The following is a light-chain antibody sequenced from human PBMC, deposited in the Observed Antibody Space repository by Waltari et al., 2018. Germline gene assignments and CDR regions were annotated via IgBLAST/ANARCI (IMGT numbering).Light chain of an antibody. Sequence: DIQMTQSPSSLSASVGDRVTITGRASQGISNYLAWYQQKPGKVPKLLIYAASTLQSGVPSRFSGSGSGTDFALTIRSLQPEAVATYYCHKYSSAPYTFGHGTKLEIK. J-gene: IGKJ2*01. V-gene: IGKV1-27*01. CDR2: AAS. CDR3: HKYSSAPYT. CDR1: QGISNY.